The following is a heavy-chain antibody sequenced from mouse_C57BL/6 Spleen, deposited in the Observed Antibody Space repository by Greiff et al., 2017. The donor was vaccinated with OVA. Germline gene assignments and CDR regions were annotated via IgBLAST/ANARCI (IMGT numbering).Heavy chain of an antibody. CDR2: INPYNGGT. CDR1: GYTFTDYY. Sequence: VQLQQSGPVLVKPGASVKMSCKASGYTFTDYYMNWVKQSHGKSLEWIGVINPYNGGTSYNQKFKGKATLTVDKYSSTAYMELNSLTSEDSAVYYCARGRYYGNYDYAMDYWGQGTSVTVSS. CDR3: ARGRYYGNYDYAMDY. J-gene: IGHJ4*01. D-gene: IGHD2-1*01. V-gene: IGHV1-19*01.